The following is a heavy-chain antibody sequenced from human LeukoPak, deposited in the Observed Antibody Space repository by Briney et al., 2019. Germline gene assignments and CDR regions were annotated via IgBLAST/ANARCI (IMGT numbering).Heavy chain of an antibody. CDR2: INHSGST. J-gene: IGHJ4*02. CDR1: GGSVSGYY. CDR3: ASGTSRVTKDY. V-gene: IGHV4-34*01. Sequence: SETLSLTCAVYGGSVSGYYWSWIRQPPGKGLEWIGEINHSGSTNYNPSLKSRVTISVDTSKNQFSLKLSPVTAADTAVYYCASGTSRVTKDYWGQGTLVTVSP. D-gene: IGHD4-17*01.